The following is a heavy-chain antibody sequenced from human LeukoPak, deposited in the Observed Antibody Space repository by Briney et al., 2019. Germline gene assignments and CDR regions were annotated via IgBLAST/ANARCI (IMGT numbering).Heavy chain of an antibody. Sequence: GGSLRLSCAVSGFTFSDYWMNRVRQAPGKGLEWVASIRQDGSEKTYLDSVKGRFTISRDNTKNSLFLQMNSLRAEDTAVYYCARDGRAPGLYFDLWGQGTLVTVSS. CDR3: ARDGRAPGLYFDL. D-gene: IGHD1-1*01. V-gene: IGHV3-7*01. CDR1: GFTFSDYW. CDR2: IRQDGSEK. J-gene: IGHJ4*01.